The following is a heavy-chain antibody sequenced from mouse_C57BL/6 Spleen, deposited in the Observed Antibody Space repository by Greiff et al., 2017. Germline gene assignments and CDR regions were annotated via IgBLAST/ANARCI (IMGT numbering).Heavy chain of an antibody. V-gene: IGHV1-55*01. D-gene: IGHD1-1*01. CDR3: ARPYYGSSPYWYFDV. CDR1: GYTFTSYW. Sequence: QVQLQQPGAELVKPGASVKMSCKASGYTFTSYWISWVKQRPGQGLEWIGDIYPGSGSTNYNEKFKSKATLTVDTSSSTAYMLLSSLTSEDSAFYYCARPYYGSSPYWYFDVWGTGTTVTVSS. J-gene: IGHJ1*03. CDR2: IYPGSGST.